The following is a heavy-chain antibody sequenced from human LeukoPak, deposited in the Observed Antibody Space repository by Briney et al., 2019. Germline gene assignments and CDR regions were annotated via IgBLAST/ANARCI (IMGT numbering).Heavy chain of an antibody. J-gene: IGHJ4*02. Sequence: ASVKVSCKASGYTFTSYAMNWVRQAPGQGLEWMGWINTNTGNPTYAQGFTGRFVFSLDTSVSTAYLQISSLKAEDTAVYYCARDDSSSWYSPPHFDYWGQGTLVTVSS. CDR1: GYTFTSYA. D-gene: IGHD6-13*01. V-gene: IGHV7-4-1*02. CDR3: ARDDSSSWYSPPHFDY. CDR2: INTNTGNP.